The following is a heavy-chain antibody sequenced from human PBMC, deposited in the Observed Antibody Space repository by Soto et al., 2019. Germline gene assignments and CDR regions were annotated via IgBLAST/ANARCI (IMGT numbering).Heavy chain of an antibody. Sequence: QVQLVQSGAEVKKPGSSVTVSCKASGGTFSSYTISWVRQAPGQGLEWMGGIIPIFGTANYAQKFQGRVTINADESTSRAYMELSSLRSEDTAVYYCARGNHRWLQLWYFDLWGRGTLVTVSS. CDR3: ARGNHRWLQLWYFDL. D-gene: IGHD5-12*01. V-gene: IGHV1-69*12. CDR2: IIPIFGTA. CDR1: GGTFSSYT. J-gene: IGHJ2*01.